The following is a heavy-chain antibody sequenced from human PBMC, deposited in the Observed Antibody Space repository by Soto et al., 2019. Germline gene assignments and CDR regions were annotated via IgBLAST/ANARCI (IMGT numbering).Heavy chain of an antibody. CDR2: IFYDGRT. CDR3: AREKRSGYYVADY. J-gene: IGHJ4*01. Sequence: QVQLQETGPGLVKPSQPLSLTCTVSGYSISSGGYYWRWIRQFPGRGLGWIGYIFYDGRTDYNPFHKSRIFISVGAYKNHCRLVFSCGTAADSAVYFCAREKRSGYYVADYWGHGSMGSFSS. V-gene: IGHV4-31*03. D-gene: IGHD3-3*01. CDR1: GYSISSGGYY.